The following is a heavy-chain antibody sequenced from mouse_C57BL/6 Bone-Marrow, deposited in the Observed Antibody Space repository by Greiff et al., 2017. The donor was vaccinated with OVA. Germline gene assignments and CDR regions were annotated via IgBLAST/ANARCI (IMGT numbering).Heavy chain of an antibody. CDR1: GYTFTSYW. V-gene: IGHV1-64*01. Sequence: QVQLQQPGAELVKPGASVKLSCKASGYTFTSYWMHWVKQRPGQGLEWIGMIHPNSGSTNYNEKFKSKATLTVDKSSSTAYMQLSSLTSEDSAVYYCARDYGSSYGLFDYWGQGTTLTVSS. CDR3: ARDYGSSYGLFDY. D-gene: IGHD1-1*01. CDR2: IHPNSGST. J-gene: IGHJ2*01.